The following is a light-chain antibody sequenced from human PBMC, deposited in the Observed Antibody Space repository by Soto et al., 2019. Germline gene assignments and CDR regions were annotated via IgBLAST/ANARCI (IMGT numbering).Light chain of an antibody. CDR1: QSISSW. Sequence: DIQVTKSPATLSASVEDRLTITCRASQSISSWLAWYQQKPGKGPKLLIYEASNLEGGGPSRFSGSGSGTEFALTITNLQPDDFATYYCQQYTSPPWTFGQGTKVDI. CDR2: EAS. V-gene: IGKV1-5*03. J-gene: IGKJ1*01. CDR3: QQYTSPPWT.